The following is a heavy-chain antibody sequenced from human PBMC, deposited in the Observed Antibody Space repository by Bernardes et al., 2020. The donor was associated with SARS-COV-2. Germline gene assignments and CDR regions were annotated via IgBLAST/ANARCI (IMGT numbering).Heavy chain of an antibody. V-gene: IGHV4-34*01. Sequence: SETLAPTCAVSGGSIPDYYWSWIRQSPGEGLEWIGEVNESGSTAYNPSLESRVTISVDTSKNLFSLKVTPVTAADTAVYYCARGGSPRWGSTSCYSCDSGYWFHPWGQGTLVTVSS. D-gene: IGHD2-2*01. J-gene: IGHJ5*02. CDR3: ARGGSPRWGSTSCYSCDSGYWFHP. CDR1: GGSIPDYY. CDR2: VNESGST.